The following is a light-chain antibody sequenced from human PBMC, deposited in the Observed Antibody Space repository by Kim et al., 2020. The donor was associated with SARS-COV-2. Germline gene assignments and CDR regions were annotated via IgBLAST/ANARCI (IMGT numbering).Light chain of an antibody. Sequence: ATINCKSSQSVLYSSNKKNYVAWYQQKPGQPPKQLISWASTRQSGVPDRFSGGGSGTDFSLTISSLQTEDVATYYCQQFYITPLTFGGGTKVDIK. J-gene: IGKJ4*01. CDR3: QQFYITPLT. V-gene: IGKV4-1*01. CDR1: QSVLYSSNKKNY. CDR2: WAS.